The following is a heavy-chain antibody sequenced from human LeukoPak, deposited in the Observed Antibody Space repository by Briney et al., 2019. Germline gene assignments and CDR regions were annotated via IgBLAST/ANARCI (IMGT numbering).Heavy chain of an antibody. CDR1: GFTFSSYW. D-gene: IGHD6-19*01. J-gene: IGHJ6*03. Sequence: GGSLRLSCAASGFTFSSYWMSWVRQAPGKGLEWVANIKQDGSEKYYVDSVKGRFTISRGNAKNSLYLQMNSLRAEDTAVYYCAREGPEIYSSGWLLLYYYYYMDVWGKGTTVTVSS. CDR3: AREGPEIYSSGWLLLYYYYYMDV. CDR2: IKQDGSEK. V-gene: IGHV3-7*01.